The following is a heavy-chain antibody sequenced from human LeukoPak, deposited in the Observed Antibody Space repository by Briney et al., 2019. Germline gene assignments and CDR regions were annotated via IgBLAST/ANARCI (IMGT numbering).Heavy chain of an antibody. CDR1: GGSISSSSYY. Sequence: SETLSLTCTVSGGSISSSSYYWVWIRQPPGKGLEWIGSIYYSGSTYYNPSLKSRVTISVDTSKKQFSLKLSSVTAADTAVYYCAAGGGYPQGFYYFDYWGQGTLVTVSS. D-gene: IGHD5-12*01. CDR3: AAGGGYPQGFYYFDY. CDR2: IYYSGST. J-gene: IGHJ4*02. V-gene: IGHV4-39*01.